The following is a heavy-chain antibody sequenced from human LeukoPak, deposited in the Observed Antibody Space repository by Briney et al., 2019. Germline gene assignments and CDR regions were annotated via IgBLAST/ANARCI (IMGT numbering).Heavy chain of an antibody. Sequence: GGSLRLSCAASGFTFSSYWMHWVRHAPGKGLVWVSRINSDGSSTSYADSVKGRFTISRDNAKNTLYLQMNSLRAEDTAVYYCATYTRYYYYLDVWGKGTTVTVSS. CDR3: ATYTRYYYYLDV. J-gene: IGHJ6*03. D-gene: IGHD1-1*01. V-gene: IGHV3-74*01. CDR2: INSDGSST. CDR1: GFTFSSYW.